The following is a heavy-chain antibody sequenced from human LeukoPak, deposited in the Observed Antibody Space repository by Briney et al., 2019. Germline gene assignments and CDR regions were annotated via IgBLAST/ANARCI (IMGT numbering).Heavy chain of an antibody. Sequence: GGSLRLSCAASGFTFSSYSMNWVRQAPGKGLEWVSGISGSGASTHYADSVKGRFTISRDNSKNTLFLEMDSLKADDTAIYYCAKKGTRRGVSGNWYDSWGQGTLVTVSS. V-gene: IGHV3-23*01. CDR2: ISGSGAST. D-gene: IGHD2-8*01. J-gene: IGHJ5*01. CDR3: AKKGTRRGVSGNWYDS. CDR1: GFTFSSYS.